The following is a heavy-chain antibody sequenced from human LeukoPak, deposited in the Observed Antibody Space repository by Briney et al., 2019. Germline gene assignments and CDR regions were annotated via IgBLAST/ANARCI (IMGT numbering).Heavy chain of an antibody. V-gene: IGHV4-34*01. D-gene: IGHD6-19*01. CDR3: ARGVAGTVGP. CDR2: INHSGST. CDR1: GGSFSGYY. Sequence: SETLSLTCAVYGGSFSGYYWSWIRQPPGKGLEWIGEINHSGSTNYNPSLKSRVTISVDTSKNQFSLKLSSVTAADTAVYYCARGVAGTVGPWGQGTLVTVSS. J-gene: IGHJ5*02.